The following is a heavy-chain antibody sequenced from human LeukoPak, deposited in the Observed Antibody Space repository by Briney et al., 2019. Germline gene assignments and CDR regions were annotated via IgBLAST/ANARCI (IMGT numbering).Heavy chain of an antibody. CDR3: ARGPNYDILTGYYSHYYYYGMDV. CDR2: ISAYNGNT. D-gene: IGHD3-9*01. CDR1: GYTFTSYG. V-gene: IGHV1-18*01. Sequence: VASVKVSCKASGYTFTSYGISWVRQAPGQGLEWMGWISAYNGNTNYAQKLQGRVTMTTDTSTSTAYMELRSLRSDDTAVYYCARGPNYDILTGYYSHYYYYGMDVWGQGTTVTVSS. J-gene: IGHJ6*02.